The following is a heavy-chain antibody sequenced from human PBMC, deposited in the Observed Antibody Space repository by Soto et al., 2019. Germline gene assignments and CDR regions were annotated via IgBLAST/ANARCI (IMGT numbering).Heavy chain of an antibody. CDR1: GGTFSSYA. D-gene: IGHD6-13*01. Sequence: QVQLVQSGAEVKKPGSSVKVSCKASGGTFSSYAISWVRQAPGHGLEWMGGIIPIFGTANYAQKFQGRVTITADKSTSTAYMELSSLRSEDTAVYYCARGAGIAAAKNAYYHYYCMDVWGQGTTVTVSS. V-gene: IGHV1-69*06. J-gene: IGHJ6*02. CDR2: IIPIFGTA. CDR3: ARGAGIAAAKNAYYHYYCMDV.